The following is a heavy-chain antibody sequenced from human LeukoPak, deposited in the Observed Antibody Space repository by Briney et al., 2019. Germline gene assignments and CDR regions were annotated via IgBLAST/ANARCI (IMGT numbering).Heavy chain of an antibody. V-gene: IGHV4-34*01. CDR1: GGSFSGYH. J-gene: IGHJ3*01. D-gene: IGHD2-2*01. CDR2: INHSGST. Sequence: KASETLSLTCAVYGGSFSGYHWSWIRQSPGKGLEWIGEINHSGSTNYNPSLKSRVTISVDTSKNQFSLKLSSVTAADTAVYYCARPPYCSSDSCFRAFDVWGQGTMVTVSS. CDR3: ARPPYCSSDSCFRAFDV.